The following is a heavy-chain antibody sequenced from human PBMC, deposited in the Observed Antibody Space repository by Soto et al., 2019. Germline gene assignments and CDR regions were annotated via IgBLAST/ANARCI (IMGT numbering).Heavy chain of an antibody. V-gene: IGHV3-30*18. CDR1: GFTFSSYG. J-gene: IGHJ6*02. CDR2: ISYDGSNK. Sequence: QVQLVESGGGVVQPGRSLRLSCAASGFTFSSYGMHWVRQAPGKGLEWVAVISYDGSNKYYADSVKGRFTISRDNSKNTLYLQMNSLRAEDTAVYYCAKELSLQYSSGWYVSYYYYGMDVWGQGTTVTVSS. D-gene: IGHD6-19*01. CDR3: AKELSLQYSSGWYVSYYYYGMDV.